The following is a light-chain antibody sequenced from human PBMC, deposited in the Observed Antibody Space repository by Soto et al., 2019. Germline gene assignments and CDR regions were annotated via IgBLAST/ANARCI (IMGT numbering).Light chain of an antibody. CDR3: SSYTTTITV. J-gene: IGLJ3*02. CDR2: EVT. V-gene: IGLV2-14*01. CDR1: SGDIGSYTY. Sequence: QSALTQPASVSGSPGQSITISCTGTSGDIGSYTYVSWYQQYPGKPPQLLIYEVTNRPLGVSNRFSGSKSGNTASLTISGLQAEDEADYYCSSYTTTITVFGGGTKLTVL.